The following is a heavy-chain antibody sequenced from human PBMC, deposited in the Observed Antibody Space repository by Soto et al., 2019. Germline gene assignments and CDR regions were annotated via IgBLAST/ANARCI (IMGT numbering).Heavy chain of an antibody. D-gene: IGHD2-8*02. V-gene: IGHV3-9*01. J-gene: IGHJ3*02. CDR2: ITWNGGSL. CDR1: GFTFHDHA. CDR3: TRGYCTVGSCAFDI. Sequence: EEQLVESGGALVQPGGSLRLSCVASGFTFHDHAMHWVRQVPGKGLEWVSFITWNGGSLAYADSIKGRFTISRNNAKNSLYLQMNSLTAEDTAFYYCTRGYCTVGSCAFDIWGQGTVVTVSS.